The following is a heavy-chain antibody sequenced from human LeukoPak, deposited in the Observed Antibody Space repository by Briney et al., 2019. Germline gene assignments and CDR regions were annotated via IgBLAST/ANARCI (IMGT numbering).Heavy chain of an antibody. J-gene: IGHJ4*02. V-gene: IGHV4-61*10. CDR3: ARLPTPYSSSYDRDY. Sequence: PSETLSLTCTVSGGSISSGSYYWSWIRQPAGKGLKWIGEINHSGSTNYNPSLKSRVTISVDTSKNQFSLKLSSVTAADTAVYYCARLPTPYSSSYDRDYWGQGTLVTVSS. D-gene: IGHD6-6*01. CDR2: INHSGST. CDR1: GGSISSGSYY.